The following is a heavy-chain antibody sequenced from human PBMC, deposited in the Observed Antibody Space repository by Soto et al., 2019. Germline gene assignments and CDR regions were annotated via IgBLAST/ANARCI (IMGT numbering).Heavy chain of an antibody. J-gene: IGHJ4*02. CDR1: GYTFTNYG. CDR3: ARDLRYYYDSSGYYPSTDY. Sequence: VKVSCKASGYTFTNYGITWVRQATGQGLEWMGWISAYNGNTNYAQKLQGRVTMTTDTSTSTAYMELRSLRSDDTAVYYCARDLRYYYDSSGYYPSTDYWGQGTLVTVSS. CDR2: ISAYNGNT. D-gene: IGHD3-22*01. V-gene: IGHV1-18*01.